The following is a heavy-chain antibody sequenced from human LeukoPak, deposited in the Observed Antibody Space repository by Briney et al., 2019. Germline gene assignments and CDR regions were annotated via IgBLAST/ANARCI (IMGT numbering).Heavy chain of an antibody. CDR1: GYTFTGYY. D-gene: IGHD6-13*01. CDR3: ARALSIAAGHTGVF. CDR2: INPNSGGT. J-gene: IGHJ4*02. V-gene: IGHV1-2*02. Sequence: ASVKVSCKASGYTFTGYYMHWVRQAPGQGLEWMGWINPNSGGTNYAQKFQGRVTMTRDTSISTAYMELSRLRSDDTAVYYCARALSIAAGHTGVFWGQGTLVTVSS.